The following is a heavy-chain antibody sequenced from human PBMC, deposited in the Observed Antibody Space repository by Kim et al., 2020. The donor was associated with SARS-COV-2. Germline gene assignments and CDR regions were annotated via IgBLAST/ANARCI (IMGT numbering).Heavy chain of an antibody. Sequence: NADTVKSRFTICRDNANNTLYLQMHGLRAEDTAVYYWAKARGILVTGKDYWGQGTLVTLSS. J-gene: IGHJ4*02. CDR3: AKARGILVTGKDY. D-gene: IGHD6-19*01. V-gene: IGHV3-30*02.